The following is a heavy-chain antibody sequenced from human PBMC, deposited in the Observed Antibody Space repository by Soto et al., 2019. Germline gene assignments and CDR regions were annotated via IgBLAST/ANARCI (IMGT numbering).Heavy chain of an antibody. J-gene: IGHJ4*02. CDR1: GFTFSSYS. D-gene: IGHD3-9*01. CDR2: IFASSTTI. CDR3: ARDRDWAFDY. V-gene: IGHV3-48*04. Sequence: EVQLVESGGGSVQPGGSLRLSCVASGFTFSSYSMVWVRQAPGKGLEWVSYIFASSTTIYYADSVKGRFTVSRDNTQNSLCQLMNSLRAEDTAVYYCARDRDWAFDYWGQGTLVTVSS.